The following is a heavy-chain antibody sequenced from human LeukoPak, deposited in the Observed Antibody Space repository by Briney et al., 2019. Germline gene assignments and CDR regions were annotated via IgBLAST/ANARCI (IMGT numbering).Heavy chain of an antibody. CDR1: GGSISSYY. CDR3: ASSSGYFYFFDY. V-gene: IGHV4-59*12. CDR2: IYYSGST. Sequence: SETLSLTCTVSGGSISSYYWSWIRQPPGKGLEWIGYIYYSGSTNYNPSLKSRVTISVDTSKNQFSLKLSSVTAADTAVYYCASSSGYFYFFDYWGQGTLVTVSS. J-gene: IGHJ4*02. D-gene: IGHD3-22*01.